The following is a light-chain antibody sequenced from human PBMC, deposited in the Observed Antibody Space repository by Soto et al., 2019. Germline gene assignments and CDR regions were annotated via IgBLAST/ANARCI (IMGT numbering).Light chain of an antibody. CDR3: CSYAGSYTWV. Sequence: QSVLTQPPSVSAAPGQKVTISCSGSSSNIGNNYVSWYQQLPGTAPKLLIYDNNKRPSGIPDRFSGSKSGTSATLGITGLQAEDEADYYCCSYAGSYTWVFGTGTKVTVL. V-gene: IGLV1-51*01. J-gene: IGLJ1*01. CDR1: SSNIGNNY. CDR2: DNN.